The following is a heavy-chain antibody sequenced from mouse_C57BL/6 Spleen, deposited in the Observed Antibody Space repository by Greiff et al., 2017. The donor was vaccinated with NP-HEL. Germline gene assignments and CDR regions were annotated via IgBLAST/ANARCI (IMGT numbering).Heavy chain of an antibody. V-gene: IGHV1-39*01. D-gene: IGHD1-1*01. CDR3: AREVLLNYFDY. CDR1: GYSFTDYN. Sequence: VQLQQSGPELVKPGASVKISCKASGYSFTDYNMNWVKQSYGKRLEWIGVINPNYGTTSYNQKFKGKATLTVDQSSSKANMQLNRLTSEDAAGDYCAREVLLNYFDYWGQGTTRTVSS. J-gene: IGHJ2*01. CDR2: INPNYGTT.